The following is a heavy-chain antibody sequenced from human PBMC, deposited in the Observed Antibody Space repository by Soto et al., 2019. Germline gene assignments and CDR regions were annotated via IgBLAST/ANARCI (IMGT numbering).Heavy chain of an antibody. D-gene: IGHD2-15*01. CDR1: GYTFTRND. CDR3: ARVYCSGGSCYSVDY. CDR2: MNPNSGNT. V-gene: IGHV1-8*01. Sequence: ASVKVSCKASGYTFTRNDINWVRQATGQGLEWMGWMNPNSGNTGYAQKFQGRVTMTRDTSTSTVYMELSSLRSEDTAVYYCARVYCSGGSCYSVDYWGQGTLVTVSS. J-gene: IGHJ4*02.